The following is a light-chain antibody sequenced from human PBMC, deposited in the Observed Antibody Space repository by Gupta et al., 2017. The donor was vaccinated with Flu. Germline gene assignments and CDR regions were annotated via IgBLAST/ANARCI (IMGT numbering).Light chain of an antibody. Sequence: VTISCSGSSSNSGNNYVYWYQQVPGTAPKLLIDRNNQRPSGVPDRFSGSKSGTSASLAISWLRSEDEADYYCAVWDDTLSGFYVFGTGTKVTVL. J-gene: IGLJ1*01. CDR3: AVWDDTLSGFYV. CDR1: SSNSGNNY. V-gene: IGLV1-47*01. CDR2: RNN.